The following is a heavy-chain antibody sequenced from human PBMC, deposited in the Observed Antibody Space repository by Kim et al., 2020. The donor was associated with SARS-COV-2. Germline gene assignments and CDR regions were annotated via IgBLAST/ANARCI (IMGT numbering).Heavy chain of an antibody. CDR2: IYHSGST. Sequence: SETLSLTCAVSGGSISSGGYSWSRIRQPPGKGLEWIGYIYHSGSTYYNPSLKSRVTISVDRSKNQFSLKLSSVTAADTAVYYCARGQQLLSDAFDIWGQGTMVTVSS. V-gene: IGHV4-30-2*01. J-gene: IGHJ3*02. CDR1: GGSISSGGYS. CDR3: ARGQQLLSDAFDI. D-gene: IGHD6-13*01.